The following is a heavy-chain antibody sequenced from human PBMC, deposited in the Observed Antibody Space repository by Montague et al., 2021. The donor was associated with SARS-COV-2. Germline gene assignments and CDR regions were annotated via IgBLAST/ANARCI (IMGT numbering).Heavy chain of an antibody. CDR3: ARGISLFDP. CDR1: GFIFSDYN. J-gene: IGHJ5*02. CDR2: INGASSRT. Sequence: LSLSLSASGFIFSDYNMTWLRQTPGKGLEWISYINGASSRTNYADSVKGRFTISRDNAKNSLFLQMNSLRVEDTAVYYCARGISLFDPWGQGNLVTVSS. V-gene: IGHV3-11*05.